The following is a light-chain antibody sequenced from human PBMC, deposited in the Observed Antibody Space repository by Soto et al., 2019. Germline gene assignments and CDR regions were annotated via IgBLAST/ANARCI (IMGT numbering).Light chain of an antibody. J-gene: IGLJ2*01. CDR1: SSDVGDHNS. V-gene: IGLV2-14*03. Sequence: QSVLTQPASVSGSPGQSITISCTGTSSDVGDHNSVSCYQQQPGKAPKLMIYAVSNRPSGVSNRFSGSKSGNTASLTISGRQAADEADYYCGSYTTSITVIFGGGTKLTVL. CDR2: AVS. CDR3: GSYTTSITVI.